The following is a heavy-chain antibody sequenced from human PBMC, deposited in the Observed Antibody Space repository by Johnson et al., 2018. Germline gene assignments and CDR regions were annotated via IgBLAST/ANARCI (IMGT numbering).Heavy chain of an antibody. V-gene: IGHV1-58*01. J-gene: IGHJ3*02. Sequence: QLVETGPEVKKPGTSVKVSCKASGFTFTSSAVQWVRQARGQRLEWIGWIVVGSGNTNYAQKFQERVTITRDMSTSTAYMERSSLRSEDTAVYYCAADRNYYDSSGYLESDAFDIWGQGTMVTVSS. CDR2: IVVGSGNT. CDR3: AADRNYYDSSGYLESDAFDI. D-gene: IGHD3-22*01. CDR1: GFTFTSSA.